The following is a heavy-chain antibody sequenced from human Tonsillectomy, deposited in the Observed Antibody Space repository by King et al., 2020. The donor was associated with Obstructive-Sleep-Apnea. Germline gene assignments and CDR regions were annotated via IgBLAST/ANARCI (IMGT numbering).Heavy chain of an antibody. V-gene: IGHV3-15*01. Sequence: VQLVESGGGVVKPGGSLRLSCVASGFTFSKAWMSWGRQAPGKGLEWVGHIKSKTDGGTTYYAAPVKGSFTISRVDSKNTLDLQMNSLRTEDKAVYYCTTDLGQQLVQYLYYYFDVDVWGQGTTVTVSS. CDR1: GFTFSKAW. CDR3: TTDLGQQLVQYLYYYFDVDV. J-gene: IGHJ6*02. D-gene: IGHD6-13*01. CDR2: IKSKTDGGTT.